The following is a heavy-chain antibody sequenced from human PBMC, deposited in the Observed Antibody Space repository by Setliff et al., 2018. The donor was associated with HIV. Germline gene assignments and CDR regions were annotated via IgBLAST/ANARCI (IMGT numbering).Heavy chain of an antibody. J-gene: IGHJ4*02. D-gene: IGHD3-22*01. CDR1: GFTFSTYA. CDR2: INSDGSNT. V-gene: IGHV3-74*01. Sequence: LRLSCAASGFTFSTYAMSWVRQAPGKGLVWVSRINSDGSNTDYADSVKGRFTISRDNAKNTLYLQMNSLRAEDTAVYYCARDYDSSGYVDYWGQGTPVTVSS. CDR3: ARDYDSSGYVDY.